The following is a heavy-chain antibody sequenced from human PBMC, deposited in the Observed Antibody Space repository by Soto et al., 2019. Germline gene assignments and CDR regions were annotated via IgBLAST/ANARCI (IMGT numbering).Heavy chain of an antibody. Sequence: QVQLVQSGAEVKKPGASVKVSCKASGYTFTSYDINWVRQATGQGLEWMGWMNPNSGNTGYAQKFQGRVTMTSNTSINTANMELSSLRSEDTAVYYCALILYQNWFDPWGQGTLVTVSS. CDR3: ALILYQNWFDP. CDR2: MNPNSGNT. V-gene: IGHV1-8*01. D-gene: IGHD2-15*01. CDR1: GYTFTSYD. J-gene: IGHJ5*02.